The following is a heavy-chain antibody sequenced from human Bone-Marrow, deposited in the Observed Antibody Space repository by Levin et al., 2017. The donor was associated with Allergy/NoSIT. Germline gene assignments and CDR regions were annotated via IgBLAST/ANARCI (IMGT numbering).Heavy chain of an antibody. CDR2: MNPNSGHT. Sequence: GESLKISCKASGYTFTTYDINWVRQAPGQGFEWLGWMNPNSGHTGYAQKFQGRVSMTRNTSISTAYMELSSLRSEDTAVYYCVRGGIWWFDPWGQGTLVTVSS. D-gene: IGHD3-3*02. J-gene: IGHJ5*02. CDR3: VRGGIWWFDP. V-gene: IGHV1-8*01. CDR1: GYTFTTYD.